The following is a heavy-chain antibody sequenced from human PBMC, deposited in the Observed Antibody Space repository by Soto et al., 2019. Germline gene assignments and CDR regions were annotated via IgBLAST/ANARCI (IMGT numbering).Heavy chain of an antibody. D-gene: IGHD6-13*01. V-gene: IGHV3-53*01. J-gene: IGHJ6*02. Sequence: GVLRLSCAASGFTVSSNYMSWVRQAPGKGLEWVSVIYSGGSTYYADSVKGRFTISRDNSKNTLYLQKNSLRAEDTAVYYCARGPHWGSSWYGYYYYGMDVWGQGT. CDR3: ARGPHWGSSWYGYYYYGMDV. CDR1: GFTVSSNY. CDR2: IYSGGST.